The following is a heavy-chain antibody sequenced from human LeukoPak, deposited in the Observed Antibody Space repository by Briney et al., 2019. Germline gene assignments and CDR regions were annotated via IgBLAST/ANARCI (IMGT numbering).Heavy chain of an antibody. CDR1: GFTFSSYW. V-gene: IGHV3-7*04. D-gene: IGHD3-22*01. CDR3: ARGEYYYDGGY. CDR2: IKEDGSEK. Sequence: QPGGSLRLSCAVSGFTFSSYWMSWVRQAPGKGLEWVANIKEDGSEKYFVDSVKGRFTISRDNAKNSLYLQMKSPRAEDTAVYYCARGEYYYDGGYWGQGTLVTVSS. J-gene: IGHJ4*02.